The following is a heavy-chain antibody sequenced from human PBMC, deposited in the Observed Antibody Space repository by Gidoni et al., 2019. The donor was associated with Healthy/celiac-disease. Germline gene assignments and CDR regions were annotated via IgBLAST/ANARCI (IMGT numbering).Heavy chain of an antibody. V-gene: IGHV1-18*01. D-gene: IGHD3-22*01. J-gene: IGHJ4*02. CDR1: GYTFTSDG. Sequence: QVQLVQSGAEVKKPGASVKVSCKASGYTFTSDGISWVRQAPGQGLEWMGWISAYHGNTNYAQKLQGRVTMTTDTSTSTAHMELRSLRSDDTAVYYCARDYYDSSGYYPYYFDYWGQGTLVTVSS. CDR3: ARDYYDSSGYYPYYFDY. CDR2: ISAYHGNT.